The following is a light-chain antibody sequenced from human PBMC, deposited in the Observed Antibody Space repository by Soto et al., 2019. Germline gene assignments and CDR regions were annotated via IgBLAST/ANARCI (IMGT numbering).Light chain of an antibody. J-gene: IGLJ2*01. V-gene: IGLV4-69*01. CDR3: QTWGTGIVI. CDR1: SGHSNYA. CDR2: LNRDGSH. Sequence: QPVLTQSPSASASLGASVKLTCTLSSGHSNYAIAWHQQQPEKGPRYLMKLNRDGSHSKGDGIPNRFSGSSSGAERYLTIPSLQSEDEADYYCQTWGTGIVIFGGRTKLTVL.